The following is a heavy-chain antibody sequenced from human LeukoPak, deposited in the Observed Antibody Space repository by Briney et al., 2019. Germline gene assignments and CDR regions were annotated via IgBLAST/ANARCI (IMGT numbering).Heavy chain of an antibody. D-gene: IGHD3-3*01. CDR1: GYTFTSYG. V-gene: IGHV1-18*01. J-gene: IGHJ4*02. CDR3: ARLTTYYDFWSGYGVFDY. Sequence: SVKVPCKASGYTFTSYGISWVRQAPGQGLEWMGWISAYNGNTNYAQKLQGRVTMTTDTSTSTAYMELRSLRSDDTAVYYCARLTTYYDFWSGYGVFDYWGQGTLVTVSS. CDR2: ISAYNGNT.